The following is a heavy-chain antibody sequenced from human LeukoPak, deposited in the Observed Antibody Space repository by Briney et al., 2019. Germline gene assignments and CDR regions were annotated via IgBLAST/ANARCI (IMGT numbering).Heavy chain of an antibody. Sequence: PGGSLRLSCAASGFIFSNYRMNWVRRAPGKGLEWVSSISRGSYIYYADSVKGRFTISRDNAKNSLYLQMNSLRAEDTAVYYCARDGGGSGRHYYYGLDVWGQGTTVTVSS. D-gene: IGHD3-10*01. CDR1: GFIFSNYR. CDR2: ISRGSYI. V-gene: IGHV3-21*01. CDR3: ARDGGGSGRHYYYGLDV. J-gene: IGHJ6*02.